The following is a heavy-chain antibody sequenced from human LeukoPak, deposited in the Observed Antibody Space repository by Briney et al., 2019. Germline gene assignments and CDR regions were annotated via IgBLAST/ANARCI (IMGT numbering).Heavy chain of an antibody. Sequence: PSQTLSLTCTVSGGSISSGGYYWSWIRQPPGKGLEWIGYIYYSGSTNYNPSLKSRVTISVDTSKNQFSLKLSSVTAADTAVYYCARRERMVRGVTSYYGMDVWGQGTTVTVSS. CDR1: GGSISSGGYY. D-gene: IGHD3-10*01. CDR3: ARRERMVRGVTSYYGMDV. CDR2: IYYSGST. J-gene: IGHJ6*02. V-gene: IGHV4-61*08.